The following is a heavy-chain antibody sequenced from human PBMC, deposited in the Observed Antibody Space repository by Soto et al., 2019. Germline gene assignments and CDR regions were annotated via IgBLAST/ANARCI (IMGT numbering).Heavy chain of an antibody. V-gene: IGHV3-23*01. D-gene: IGHD1-1*01. CDR3: VRGTGY. Sequence: PGGSLRLSCVTSGIKYAISWVRQAPGKGLVWVSTISESGVNQNYVDSVKGRFTISRDNAKNTVYLQMNSLRAEDTAVYYCVRGTGYWGQGTVVTVAS. CDR2: ISESGVNQ. CDR1: GIKYA. J-gene: IGHJ4*02.